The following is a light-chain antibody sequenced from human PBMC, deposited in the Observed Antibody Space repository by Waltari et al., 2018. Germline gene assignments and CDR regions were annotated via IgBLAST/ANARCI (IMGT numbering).Light chain of an antibody. CDR3: QHHVRLPAT. CDR1: QSISKY. J-gene: IGKJ1*01. V-gene: IGKV3-20*01. Sequence: EIVLTQSPGTLSLSPGESATLSCRASQSISKYLAWYQQRPGQAPRRLIYAASNRATGIPDRFSGGGSGTDFSLTISRLEPEDFAVYYCQHHVRLPATFGQGTKVEIK. CDR2: AAS.